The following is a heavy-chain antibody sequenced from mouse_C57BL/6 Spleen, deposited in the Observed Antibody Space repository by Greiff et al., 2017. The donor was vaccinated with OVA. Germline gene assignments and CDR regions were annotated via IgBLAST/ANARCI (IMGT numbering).Heavy chain of an antibody. V-gene: IGHV14-4*01. D-gene: IGHD1-1*01. Sequence: VQLQQSGAELVRPGASVKLSCTASGFNIKDDYMHWVKQRPEQGLEWIGWIDPENGDTEYASKFQGKATITADTSSNTAYLQLSSLTSEDTAVYYCTITTVVPSFAYWGQGTLVTVSA. CDR2: IDPENGDT. CDR3: TITTVVPSFAY. J-gene: IGHJ3*01. CDR1: GFNIKDDY.